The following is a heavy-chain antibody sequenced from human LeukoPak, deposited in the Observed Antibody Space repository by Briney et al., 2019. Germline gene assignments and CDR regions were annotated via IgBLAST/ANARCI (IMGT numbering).Heavy chain of an antibody. CDR2: IYHSGST. D-gene: IGHD1-26*01. CDR3: ARSIVGATKNWFDP. Sequence: NTSETLSLTCKVSGGSISSGGYYWSWIRQPPGKGLEWIGYIYHSGSTYYNPSLKSRVTISVDRSKNQFSLKLSSVTAADTAVYYCARSIVGATKNWFDPWGQGTLVTVSS. J-gene: IGHJ5*02. V-gene: IGHV4-30-2*01. CDR1: GGSISSGGYY.